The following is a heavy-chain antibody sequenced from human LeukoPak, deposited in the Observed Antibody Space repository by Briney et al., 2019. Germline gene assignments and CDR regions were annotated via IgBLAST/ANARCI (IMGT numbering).Heavy chain of an antibody. D-gene: IGHD3-22*01. V-gene: IGHV4-34*01. CDR1: GGSFSGYY. Sequence: SETLSLTCALYGGSFSGYYWSWTRQPPGKGREWIGVINHSVSTNYNPSLKSRVTISVDTSKNQFSLKLSSVTAADTAVYYCAREFRNYYDRSGYYSKDAFDIWGQGTMVTVSS. CDR2: INHSVST. J-gene: IGHJ3*02. CDR3: AREFRNYYDRSGYYSKDAFDI.